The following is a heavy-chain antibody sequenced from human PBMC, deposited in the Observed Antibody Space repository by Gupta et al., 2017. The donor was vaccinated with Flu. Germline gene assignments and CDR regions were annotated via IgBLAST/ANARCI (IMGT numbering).Heavy chain of an antibody. Sequence: EVQLVESGGGLVKPGGSLRLSCAASGFTFSSYSMNWVRQAPGKGLEWVSSISSSSSYIYYADSVKGRFTISRDNAKNSLYLQMNSLRAEDTAVYYCARGRGSSGGIFDYWGQGTLVTVSS. J-gene: IGHJ4*02. V-gene: IGHV3-21*01. CDR3: ARGRGSSGGIFDY. D-gene: IGHD6-6*01. CDR2: ISSSSSYI. CDR1: GFTFSSYS.